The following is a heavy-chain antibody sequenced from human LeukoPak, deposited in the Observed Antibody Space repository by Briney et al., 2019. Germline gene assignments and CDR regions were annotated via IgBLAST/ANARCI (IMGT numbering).Heavy chain of an antibody. D-gene: IGHD1-26*01. CDR1: GFTFSSYW. J-gene: IGHJ4*02. V-gene: IGHV3-7*01. Sequence: PGGSLRLSCAASGFTFSSYWMSWVRQAPGKGLEWVANIKQDGSEKYYVDSVKGRFTISRDNAKNSLYLQMNSLRAEDTAVYYCARDGGGTPAGFDYWGQGTLVTVSS. CDR3: ARDGGGTPAGFDY. CDR2: IKQDGSEK.